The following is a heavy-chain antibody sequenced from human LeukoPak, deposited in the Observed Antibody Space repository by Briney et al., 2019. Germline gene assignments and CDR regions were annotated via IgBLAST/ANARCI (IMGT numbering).Heavy chain of an antibody. Sequence: ASVTVSCKASGYSFTDYYMHWVRQAPGQGLAGMGWINPNSRGTNYAQKFQGRVTMTRDTSISTAYMEVSRLRSDDTAVYSCARGTVAEQTEYFQYWGQGTLVTVFS. CDR2: INPNSRGT. CDR1: GYSFTDYY. D-gene: IGHD6-19*01. CDR3: ARGTVAEQTEYFQY. J-gene: IGHJ1*01. V-gene: IGHV1-2*02.